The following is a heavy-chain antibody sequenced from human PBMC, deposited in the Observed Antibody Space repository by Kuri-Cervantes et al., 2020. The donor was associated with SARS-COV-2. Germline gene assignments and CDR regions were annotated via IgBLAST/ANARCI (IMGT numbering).Heavy chain of an antibody. D-gene: IGHD3-3*01. J-gene: IGHJ6*03. CDR2: ISYDGRLT. CDR1: GFTLSAYA. Sequence: GGSLRLSCAVSGFTLSAYAMHWVRQAPGKGLECLAFISYDGRLTYHADFLEGRFTISRDNSMNTLYLQMNSLKAEDTAIYYCAKDGKWSNQPYYDFWSLGLTGDYYYYYMDVWGKGTTVTVSS. V-gene: IGHV3-30*07. CDR3: AKDGKWSNQPYYDFWSLGLTGDYYYYYMDV.